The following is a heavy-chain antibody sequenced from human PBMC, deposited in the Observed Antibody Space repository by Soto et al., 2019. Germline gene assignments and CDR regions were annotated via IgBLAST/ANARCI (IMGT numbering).Heavy chain of an antibody. V-gene: IGHV3-53*01. CDR1: GFTVSSNY. J-gene: IGHJ6*02. Sequence: ESGGGLIQPGGSLRLSCAASGFTVSSNYMSWVRQAPGKGLEWVSVIYSGGSTYYADSVKGRFTISRDNSKNTLYLQMNSLRAEDTAVYYCARRGDSRYYYGMDVWGQGTTVTVSS. CDR3: ARRGDSRYYYGMDV. CDR2: IYSGGST. D-gene: IGHD3-10*01.